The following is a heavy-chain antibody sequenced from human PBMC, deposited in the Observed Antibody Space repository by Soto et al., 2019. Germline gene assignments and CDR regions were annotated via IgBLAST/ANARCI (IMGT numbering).Heavy chain of an antibody. V-gene: IGHV3-23*01. Sequence: EVQLLESGGGLVQPGGSLRLSCAASGFTFSSYAMSWVRQAPGKGLEWVSAISGSGGSKYYADSVKGLFTISGDNSKNAVYLQMYSLRAEDTAVYYSAKGAGDYVWGILFFDICGQGTMVTVSS. J-gene: IGHJ3*02. CDR2: ISGSGGSK. CDR1: GFTFSSYA. D-gene: IGHD3-16*01. CDR3: AKGAGDYVWGILFFDI.